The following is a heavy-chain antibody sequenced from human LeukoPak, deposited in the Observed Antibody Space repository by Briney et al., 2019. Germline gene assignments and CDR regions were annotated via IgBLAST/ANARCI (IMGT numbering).Heavy chain of an antibody. J-gene: IGHJ3*02. CDR2: INAGNGYT. D-gene: IGHD4-23*01. Sequence: ASVKVSCKASGYTFTSHDMHWVRQAPGQRLEWMGWINAGNGYTKYSQEFQGRVTITRDTSASTVYMELSSLRSDDTAVYYCARVLGYGGNRGAFDIWGQGTMVTVSS. CDR1: GYTFTSHD. CDR3: ARVLGYGGNRGAFDI. V-gene: IGHV1-3*01.